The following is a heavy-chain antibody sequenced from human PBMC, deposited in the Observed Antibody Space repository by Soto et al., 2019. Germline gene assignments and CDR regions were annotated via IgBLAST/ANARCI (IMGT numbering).Heavy chain of an antibody. CDR2: INHSGST. Sequence: SETLSLTCAVYGGSFSGYYWSWIRQPPGKGLEWIGEINHSGSTNYNPSLKSRVTISVDTSKNQFSLKLSSVTAADTAVYYCARGPWIKIQLWLPWFDPWGQGNLVTVSS. D-gene: IGHD5-18*01. J-gene: IGHJ5*02. CDR3: ARGPWIKIQLWLPWFDP. CDR1: GGSFSGYY. V-gene: IGHV4-34*01.